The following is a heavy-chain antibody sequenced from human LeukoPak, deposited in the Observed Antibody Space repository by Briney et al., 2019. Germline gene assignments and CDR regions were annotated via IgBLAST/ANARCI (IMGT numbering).Heavy chain of an antibody. V-gene: IGHV4-4*07. Sequence: PSETLSLTCTVSGGSISSYYWSWIRQPAGKGLEWIGRIYTSGSTNYNPSLKSRVTMSVDTPKNQFSLKLSSVTAADTAVYYCARLASIAAPDYYYYYYYYMDVWAKGTTVTISS. CDR1: GGSISSYY. CDR3: ARLASIAAPDYYYYYYYYMDV. CDR2: IYTSGST. J-gene: IGHJ6*03. D-gene: IGHD6-13*01.